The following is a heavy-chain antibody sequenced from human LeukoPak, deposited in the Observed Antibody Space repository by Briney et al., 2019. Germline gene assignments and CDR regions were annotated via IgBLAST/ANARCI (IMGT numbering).Heavy chain of an antibody. Sequence: SETLSLTCTVSGYSISSGYYWGWIRQPPGKGLEWIGSIYHSGSTYYNPSLKSRVTISVDTSKNQFSLKLSSVTAADTAVYYCARDFRGYCSGGSCYYFDYWGQGTLVTVSS. CDR2: IYHSGST. J-gene: IGHJ4*02. CDR1: GYSISSGYY. V-gene: IGHV4-38-2*02. CDR3: ARDFRGYCSGGSCYYFDY. D-gene: IGHD2-15*01.